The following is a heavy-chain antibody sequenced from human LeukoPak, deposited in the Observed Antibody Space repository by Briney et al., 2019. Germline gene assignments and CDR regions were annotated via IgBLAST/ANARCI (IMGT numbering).Heavy chain of an antibody. J-gene: IGHJ4*02. CDR3: ARHGGSYSFDY. Sequence: PSETLSLTCTVSGASISDYYWGWVRQPPGKGLEWFGYIYYSGNTKYNPSLKSRVTISIDTSKNQFSLKLSSVTAADTAVYYCARHGGSYSFDYWGQGTLVTVSS. D-gene: IGHD1-26*01. CDR2: IYYSGNT. CDR1: GASISDYY. V-gene: IGHV4-59*08.